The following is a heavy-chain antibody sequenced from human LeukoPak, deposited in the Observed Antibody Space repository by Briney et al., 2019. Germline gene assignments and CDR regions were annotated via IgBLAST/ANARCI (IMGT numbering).Heavy chain of an antibody. D-gene: IGHD6-13*01. J-gene: IGHJ4*02. CDR3: ARYSNIWSSFDY. Sequence: SETLSLTCTVSGGSISTYYWSWIRQPPGKGLEWIGYIYYSGSTNYNPSLKSRVTISVDTSKGQFSLKLISVTAADTAVYYCARYSNIWSSFDYWGQGTLVTVSS. CDR1: GGSISTYY. CDR2: IYYSGST. V-gene: IGHV4-59*01.